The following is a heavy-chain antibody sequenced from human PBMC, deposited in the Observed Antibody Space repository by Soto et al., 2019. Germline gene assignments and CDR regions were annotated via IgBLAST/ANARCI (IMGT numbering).Heavy chain of an antibody. CDR1: GGTFSSYA. CDR3: ARDLDDGDGYNFYFDY. D-gene: IGHD5-12*01. J-gene: IGHJ4*02. V-gene: IGHV1-69*13. Sequence: GASVKVSCKASGGTFSSYAISWVRQAPGQGLERMGGIIPIFGTANYAQKFQGRVTITADESTSTAYMELSSLRSEDTAVYYCARDLDDGDGYNFYFDYWGQGTLVTVSS. CDR2: IIPIFGTA.